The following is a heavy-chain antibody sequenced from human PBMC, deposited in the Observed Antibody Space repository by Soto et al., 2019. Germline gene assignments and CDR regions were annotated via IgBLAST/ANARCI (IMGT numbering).Heavy chain of an antibody. D-gene: IGHD2-15*01. CDR3: ANGLCSGGSCYSGGGYYFDY. V-gene: IGHV3-30*18. Sequence: QVQLVESGGGVVQPGRSLRLSCAASGFTFSSYGMHWVRQAPGKGLEWVAVISYDGSNKYYADSVKGRFTISRDNSKNTXYXXMNSLRAEDTAVYYCANGLCSGGSCYSGGGYYFDYWGQGTLVTVSS. CDR2: ISYDGSNK. J-gene: IGHJ4*02. CDR1: GFTFSSYG.